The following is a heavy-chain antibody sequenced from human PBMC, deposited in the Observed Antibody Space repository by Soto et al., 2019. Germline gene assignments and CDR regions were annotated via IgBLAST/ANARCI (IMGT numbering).Heavy chain of an antibody. CDR1: GFTFSTYA. CDR2: IHKTGTIT. V-gene: IGHV3-23*05. Sequence: EGQVVESGGDLVQPGDSLTLSCAASGFTFSTYAMSWVRQAPGKGLEWVSGIHKTGTITFYADSVKGRFTISRDNSKNTLYLHMRRLRDGDTAVYYCVRDLNYKFFFDLWGQGTLVTVSS. D-gene: IGHD3-10*01. CDR3: VRDLNYKFFFDL. J-gene: IGHJ4*02.